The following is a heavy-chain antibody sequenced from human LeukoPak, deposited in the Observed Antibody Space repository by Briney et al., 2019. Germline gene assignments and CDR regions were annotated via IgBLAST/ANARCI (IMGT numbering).Heavy chain of an antibody. D-gene: IGHD1-26*01. J-gene: IGHJ4*02. CDR2: ISYEGSVK. Sequence: PGGSLRLSCVASGFIFSDYALHWVRQAPGKGLEWVALISYEGSVKDYADSVRGRFTISRDNSEKVLYLQMNNLRSEDTAVYYCARVQDSGLFRWYWGQGTLVTVSS. CDR3: ARVQDSGLFRWY. CDR1: GFIFSDYA. V-gene: IGHV3-30-3*01.